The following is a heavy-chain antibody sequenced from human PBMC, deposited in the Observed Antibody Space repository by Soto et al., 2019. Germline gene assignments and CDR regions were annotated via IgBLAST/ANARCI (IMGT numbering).Heavy chain of an antibody. Sequence: ASVKVSCKAPGYTFTRYGIGWARQALGQGLEWMGWINTYNGNTNYAQNVQGRVTLTTDTSTSTAYMELRSLRSNDTAIYYCAMVDVYVTPSPQDVWGQGTTVTVSS. CDR2: INTYNGNT. V-gene: IGHV1-18*01. CDR3: AMVDVYVTPSPQDV. D-gene: IGHD3-16*01. CDR1: GYTFTRYG. J-gene: IGHJ6*02.